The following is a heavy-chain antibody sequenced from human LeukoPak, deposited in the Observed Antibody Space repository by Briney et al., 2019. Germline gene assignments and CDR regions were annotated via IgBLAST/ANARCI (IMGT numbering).Heavy chain of an antibody. CDR2: INTNSGSI. D-gene: IGHD1-26*01. J-gene: IGHJ4*02. V-gene: IGHV3-23*01. CDR1: GFTFSNYA. Sequence: GGSLRLSCAASGFTFSNYAMSWVRQAPGKGPEWVSTINTNSGSIYYTDSVKGRFTTSRDNSKNTLYLQMNDLRPEDTAVYSCAKQSPYGGRFGVDDDWGRGTLVTVSS. CDR3: AKQSPYGGRFGVDDD.